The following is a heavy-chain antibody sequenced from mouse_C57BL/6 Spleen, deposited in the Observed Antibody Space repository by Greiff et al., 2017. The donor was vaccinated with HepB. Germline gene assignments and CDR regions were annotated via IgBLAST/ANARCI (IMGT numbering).Heavy chain of an antibody. V-gene: IGHV1-72*01. CDR3: ARSGPQRLLWYFDV. CDR2: IDPNSGGT. Sequence: QVQLKQPGAELVKPGASVKLSCKASGYTFTSYWMHWVKQRPGRGLEWIGRIDPNSGGTKYNEKFKSKATLTVDKPSSTAYMQLSSLTSEDSAVYYCARSGPQRLLWYFDVWGTGTTVTVSS. D-gene: IGHD2-1*01. CDR1: GYTFTSYW. J-gene: IGHJ1*03.